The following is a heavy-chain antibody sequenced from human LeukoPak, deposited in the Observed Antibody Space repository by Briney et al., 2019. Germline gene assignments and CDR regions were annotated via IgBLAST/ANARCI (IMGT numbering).Heavy chain of an antibody. CDR1: GYTFTGYY. CDR3: ARGGVIDAFDF. J-gene: IGHJ3*01. V-gene: IGHV1-2*02. Sequence: GASVKVSCKASGYTFTGYYLHWVRQAPGRGLEWMGWINPNSGDTKSAQKFQGSVTMTRDTSISTAYMELSRLRSDDTAVFYCARGGVIDAFDFWGQGTMVTVSS. D-gene: IGHD2-21*01. CDR2: INPNSGDT.